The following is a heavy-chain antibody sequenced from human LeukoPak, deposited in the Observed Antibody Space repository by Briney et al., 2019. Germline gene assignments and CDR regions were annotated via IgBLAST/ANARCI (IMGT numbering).Heavy chain of an antibody. V-gene: IGHV4-34*01. CDR3: TRRGRDY. J-gene: IGHJ4*02. CDR1: GGSFSGYY. Sequence: SSETLSLTCAVYGGSFSGYYWSWIRQPPGKGLEWIGEINHSGSTNYNPSLKSRVTISVDTSKNQFPLKLSSVTAADTAVYYCTRRGRDYWGQGTLVTVSS. D-gene: IGHD3-16*01. CDR2: INHSGST.